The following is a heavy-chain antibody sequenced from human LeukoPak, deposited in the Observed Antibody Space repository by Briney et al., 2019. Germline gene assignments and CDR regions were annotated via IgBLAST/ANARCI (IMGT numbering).Heavy chain of an antibody. CDR2: ISSSSSYI. Sequence: GGSLRLSCAASGFTFSSYSMNWVRQAPGKGLEWVSSISSSSSYIYYADSVKGRFTISRDNAKNSLCLQMNSLRAEDTAVYYCARDLTTGSNWFDPWGQGTLVTVSS. CDR1: GFTFSSYS. J-gene: IGHJ5*02. D-gene: IGHD4/OR15-4a*01. CDR3: ARDLTTGSNWFDP. V-gene: IGHV3-21*01.